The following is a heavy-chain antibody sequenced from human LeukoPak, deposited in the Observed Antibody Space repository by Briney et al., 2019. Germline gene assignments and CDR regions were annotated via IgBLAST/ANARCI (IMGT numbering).Heavy chain of an antibody. J-gene: IGHJ6*03. D-gene: IGHD4-23*01. Sequence: ASVKVSCKASGYTFTSYYMHWVRQAPGQGLEWMGIINPSGGRTSYAQKFQGRVTMTRDTSTSTVYMELSSLRSEDTAVYYCAKRSGGGNSAHQYMDVWGKGTTVTVSS. CDR2: INPSGGRT. CDR3: AKRSGGGNSAHQYMDV. CDR1: GYTFTSYY. V-gene: IGHV1-46*01.